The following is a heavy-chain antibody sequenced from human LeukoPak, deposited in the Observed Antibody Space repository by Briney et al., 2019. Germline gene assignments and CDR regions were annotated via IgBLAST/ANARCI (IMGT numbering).Heavy chain of an antibody. Sequence: SETLSLTCAAYGGSFSGYYWSWIRQPPGKGLEWIGEINHSGSTNYNPSLKSRVTISVDTSKNQFSLKLSSVTAADTAVYYCARGRKVAGPRTSWFDPWGQGTLVTVSS. V-gene: IGHV4-34*01. CDR3: ARGRKVAGPRTSWFDP. D-gene: IGHD6-19*01. CDR2: INHSGST. J-gene: IGHJ5*02. CDR1: GGSFSGYY.